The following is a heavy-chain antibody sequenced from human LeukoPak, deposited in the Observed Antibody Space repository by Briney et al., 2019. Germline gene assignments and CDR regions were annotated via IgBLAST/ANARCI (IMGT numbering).Heavy chain of an antibody. CDR2: INHSGST. J-gene: IGHJ4*02. V-gene: IGHV4-34*01. CDR1: GFTFRSYG. D-gene: IGHD3/OR15-3a*01. CDR3: ARHGPYDDLSFDY. Sequence: GSLRLSCAASGFTFRSYGMSWVRQPPGKGLEWIGEINHSGSTNYNPSLKSRVTISVDTSKNQFSLKLSSVTAADTAVYYCARHGPYDDLSFDYWGQGTLVTVSS.